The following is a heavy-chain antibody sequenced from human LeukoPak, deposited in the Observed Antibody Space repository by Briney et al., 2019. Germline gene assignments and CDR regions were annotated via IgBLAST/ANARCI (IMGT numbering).Heavy chain of an antibody. Sequence: ASVKVSCKASGYTFTSYGIGWVRQAPGQGLEWMGWISAYNGNTNYAQKLQGRVTMTTDTSTSTAYMELRSLRSDDTAVYYCARDYDFWSANNWFDPWGQGTLVTVSS. CDR2: ISAYNGNT. V-gene: IGHV1-18*01. J-gene: IGHJ5*02. CDR1: GYTFTSYG. CDR3: ARDYDFWSANNWFDP. D-gene: IGHD3-3*01.